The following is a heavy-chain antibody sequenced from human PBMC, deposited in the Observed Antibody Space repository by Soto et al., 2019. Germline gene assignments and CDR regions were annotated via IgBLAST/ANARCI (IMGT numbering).Heavy chain of an antibody. CDR3: SKRARGSWAFDY. CDR2: IYPGDSDT. D-gene: IGHD2-15*01. V-gene: IGHV5-51*01. Sequence: HGESLKISCNGSGYIFTNYWIGWVRQMPGKGLEWMGIIYPGDSDTRYSPSFQGQVTISADKSISTAYLQWSSLKASDTAMYFSSKRARGSWAFDYWGQGTQVTVSS. J-gene: IGHJ4*02. CDR1: GYIFTNYW.